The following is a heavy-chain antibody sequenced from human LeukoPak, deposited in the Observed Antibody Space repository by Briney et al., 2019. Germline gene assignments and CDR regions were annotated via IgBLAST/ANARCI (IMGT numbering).Heavy chain of an antibody. D-gene: IGHD3-22*01. Sequence: PGGSLRLSCAASGFTVSSNYMSWVRQAPGKGLEWVSVIYSGGSTYYADSVKGRFTISRDNSKNTLYLQMNSLRAEDTAVYYCARDKSDDSSGLLYWGQGTLVTASS. V-gene: IGHV3-53*01. CDR2: IYSGGST. J-gene: IGHJ4*02. CDR3: ARDKSDDSSGLLY. CDR1: GFTVSSNY.